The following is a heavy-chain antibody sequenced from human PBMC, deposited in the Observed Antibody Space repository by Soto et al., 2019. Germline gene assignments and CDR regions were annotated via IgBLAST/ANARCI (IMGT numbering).Heavy chain of an antibody. Sequence: SVKVSCKASGGTFSSYTISWVRQAPGQGLEWMGRIIPILGIANYAQKFQGRVTITADKSTSTAYMELSSLRSEDTAVYYCARVGDDSSGYSLNAFDYWGQGTLVTVSS. J-gene: IGHJ4*02. CDR1: GGTFSSYT. CDR2: IIPILGIA. D-gene: IGHD3-22*01. CDR3: ARVGDDSSGYSLNAFDY. V-gene: IGHV1-69*02.